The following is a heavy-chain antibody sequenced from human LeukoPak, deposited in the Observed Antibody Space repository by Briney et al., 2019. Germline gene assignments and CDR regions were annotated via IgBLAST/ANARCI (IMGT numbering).Heavy chain of an antibody. CDR3: ASLWSAGGYSSTPGY. V-gene: IGHV3-21*01. CDR1: GFTLCGYS. CDR2: ISSSSSYI. J-gene: IGHJ4*02. D-gene: IGHD5-18*01. Sequence: GGSLRLSCAASGFTLCGYSMNWVRQAPGKGLEWVSSISSSSSYIYYADSVKGRFTISRDNAKNSLYLQMNSLRAEDTAVYYCASLWSAGGYSSTPGYWGQGTLVTVSS.